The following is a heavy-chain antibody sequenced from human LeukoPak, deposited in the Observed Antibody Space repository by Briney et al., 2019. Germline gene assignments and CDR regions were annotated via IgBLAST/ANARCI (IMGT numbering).Heavy chain of an antibody. CDR3: AKGPLGYCGGGTCYVSD. J-gene: IGHJ4*02. D-gene: IGHD2-15*01. V-gene: IGHV3-23*01. CDR2: VSGNGFST. CDR1: GVTFSSYA. Sequence: GGSLRLSCAGSGVTFSSYAMSWVRQAPGKGLEWVSAVSGNGFSTYSADSVRGRFTISRDNSKTTLYLQMNSLSAEDTAVYYCAKGPLGYCGGGTCYVSDWGQGTLVIVSS.